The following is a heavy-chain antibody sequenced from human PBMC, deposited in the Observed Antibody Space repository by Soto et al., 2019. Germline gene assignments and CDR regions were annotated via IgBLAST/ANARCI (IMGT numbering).Heavy chain of an antibody. Sequence: SETLSLTCSVSGGSISHYYWSWIRQSPGQGLEWIGYAYYSGSTDYNPSLKSRVTMAVDTSKNQVSLKLNTVTTADTAVYYCARDRSTYGGGGTGEVKENWFDPWGPGALVTVSS. CDR3: ARDRSTYGGGGTGEVKENWFDP. J-gene: IGHJ5*02. D-gene: IGHD2-8*01. CDR2: AYYSGST. V-gene: IGHV4-59*01. CDR1: GGSISHYY.